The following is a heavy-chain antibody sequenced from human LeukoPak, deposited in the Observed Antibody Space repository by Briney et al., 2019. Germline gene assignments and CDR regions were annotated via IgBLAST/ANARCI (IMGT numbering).Heavy chain of an antibody. CDR3: VRTGGYSYGPFEY. D-gene: IGHD5-18*01. CDR1: GVTLSGYS. J-gene: IGHJ4*02. CDR2: SSGSNTI. V-gene: IGHV3-48*02. Sequence: GGSLRLSCAASGVTLSGYSVNWVRQAPGKGLEWISYSSGSNTIYYADSVKGRFTISRVNAKNSLFLQMNSLRDEDTAVYYCVRTGGYSYGPFEYWGQGTLVTVSS.